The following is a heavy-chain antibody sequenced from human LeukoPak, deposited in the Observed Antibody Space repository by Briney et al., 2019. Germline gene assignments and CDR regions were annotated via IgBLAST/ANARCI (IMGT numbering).Heavy chain of an antibody. CDR1: GYTFTSYD. CDR2: ISAYNGNT. Sequence: GASVKVSCKASGYTFTSYDINWVRQATGQGLEWMGWISAYNGNTNYAQKLQGRVTMTTDTSTSTAYMELRSLRSDDTAVYYCARERNNYYYYMDVWGKGTTVTISS. CDR3: ARERNNYYYYMDV. J-gene: IGHJ6*03. V-gene: IGHV1-18*01. D-gene: IGHD1/OR15-1a*01.